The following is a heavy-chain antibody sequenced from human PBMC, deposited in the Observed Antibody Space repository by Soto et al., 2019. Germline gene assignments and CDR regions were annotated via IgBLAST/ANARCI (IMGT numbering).Heavy chain of an antibody. CDR1: GYTFTGYY. CDR3: ARRRGYSGYDEDDAFDI. CDR2: INPNSGGT. V-gene: IGHV1-2*02. Sequence: VASVKVSCKASGYTFTGYYMHWVRQAPGQGLEWMGWINPNSGGTNYAQKFQGRVTMTRDTSISTAYMELSRLRSDDTAVYYCARRRGYSGYDEDDAFDIWGQGTMVTVSS. D-gene: IGHD5-12*01. J-gene: IGHJ3*02.